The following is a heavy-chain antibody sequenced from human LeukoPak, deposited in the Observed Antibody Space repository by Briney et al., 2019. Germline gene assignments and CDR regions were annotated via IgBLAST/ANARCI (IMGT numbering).Heavy chain of an antibody. Sequence: GGSLRLSCAASGFTFSSYSMNWVRQAPGKGLEWVSSISSSSSYIYYADSVKGRFTISRNNAKNSLYLQMNSLRAEATAVYYCARDFYSSGCKGDWGQGTLVTVSS. CDR2: ISSSSSYI. CDR3: ARDFYSSGCKGD. D-gene: IGHD6-19*01. J-gene: IGHJ4*02. CDR1: GFTFSSYS. V-gene: IGHV3-21*01.